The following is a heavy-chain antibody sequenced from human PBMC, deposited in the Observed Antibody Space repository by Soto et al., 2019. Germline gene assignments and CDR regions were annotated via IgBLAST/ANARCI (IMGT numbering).Heavy chain of an antibody. CDR2: IYYSGST. Sequence: SETLSLTCTVSGGSISSGDYYWSWIRQPPGKGLEWIGYIYYSGSTYYNPSLKSRVTISVDTSKNQFSLKLSSVTAADTAMYYCARRNGDNHDAFDIWGQGTMVTVSS. V-gene: IGHV4-30-4*01. D-gene: IGHD4-17*01. CDR1: GGSISSGDYY. CDR3: ARRNGDNHDAFDI. J-gene: IGHJ3*02.